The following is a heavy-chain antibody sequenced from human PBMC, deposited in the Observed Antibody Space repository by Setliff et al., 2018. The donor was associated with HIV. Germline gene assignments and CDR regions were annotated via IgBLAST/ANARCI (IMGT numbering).Heavy chain of an antibody. D-gene: IGHD3-16*01. V-gene: IGHV4-38-2*02. CDR3: AKHDFGEGSCFDP. Sequence: SETLSLTCTVSGQFISDGYYWGWIRQPPGKGLEWIGSVYHSGKTYYNPSLKSRVTMSADTSKNQISLMLRSMTAADTAVYYCAKHDFGEGSCFDPWARDPWSPSPQ. J-gene: IGHJ5*02. CDR2: VYHSGKT. CDR1: GQFISDGYY.